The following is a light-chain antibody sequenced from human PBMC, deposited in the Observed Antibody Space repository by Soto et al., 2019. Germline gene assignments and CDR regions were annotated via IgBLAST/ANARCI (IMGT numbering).Light chain of an antibody. CDR1: SSDVGSYNL. V-gene: IGLV2-23*01. CDR3: CSYAGSSTLV. CDR2: EGS. Sequence: HSVLTQPASVSGSPGQSVTISCTGTSSDVGSYNLVSWYQQHPAKAPKLMIYEGSTRPSGVSNRFSGSKSGNTASLTISGLQAEDEADYYCCSYAGSSTLVFGGGTKLTVL. J-gene: IGLJ2*01.